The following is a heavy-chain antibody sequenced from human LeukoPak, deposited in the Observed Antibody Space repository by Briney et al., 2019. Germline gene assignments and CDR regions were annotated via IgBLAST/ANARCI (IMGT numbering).Heavy chain of an antibody. V-gene: IGHV3-74*01. CDR2: INSDGSST. CDR3: AKGGATVIDY. J-gene: IGHJ4*02. D-gene: IGHD4-17*01. Sequence: XKGMVWVSRINSDGSSTTSADSVKGRFTISRDNAKNTLYLQMNSLRAEDTAVYYCAKGGATVIDYWGQGTLVTVSS.